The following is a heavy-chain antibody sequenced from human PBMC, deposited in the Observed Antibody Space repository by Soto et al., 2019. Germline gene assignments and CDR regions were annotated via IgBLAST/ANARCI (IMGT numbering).Heavy chain of an antibody. Sequence: QMQLVESGGGVVQPGTSLRLSCATSGFTFSGYGMHWVRQAPGKGLEWVALVLADGRKQHYADSVKGRFSISRDNSRNTLYLQMNSLRGEDTAVYYRAKDWNAGTYLDAWGQGTLVSVSS. CDR1: GFTFSGYG. V-gene: IGHV3-30*18. J-gene: IGHJ4*02. CDR2: VLADGRKQ. D-gene: IGHD6-13*01. CDR3: AKDWNAGTYLDA.